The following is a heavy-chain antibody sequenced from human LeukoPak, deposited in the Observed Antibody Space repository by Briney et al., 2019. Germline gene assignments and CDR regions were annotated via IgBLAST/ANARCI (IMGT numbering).Heavy chain of an antibody. V-gene: IGHV3-30*18. CDR1: GFTFRTNG. CDR3: AKEYCGGGRCNDDFFDY. Sequence: GGSLRLCCAASGFTFRTNGMHWVRKAPGKGLEWVAVISYDENTKYYGDSVKGRFTISRDNSKNTLYLQMNSLRPEDTAVYYCAKEYCGGGRCNDDFFDYWGQGTLVTVSS. D-gene: IGHD2-15*01. CDR2: ISYDENTK. J-gene: IGHJ4*02.